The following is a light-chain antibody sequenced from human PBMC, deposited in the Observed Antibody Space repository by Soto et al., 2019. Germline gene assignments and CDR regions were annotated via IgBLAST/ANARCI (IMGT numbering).Light chain of an antibody. CDR3: QQLNSYPFT. J-gene: IGKJ3*01. Sequence: EIVLTQSPATLSLSPGERATLSCRASQSVSNYLAWYQQKPGQAPRLLIYDASSRATGISDRFSGSGSGTEFTLTISSLQPEDFATYYCQQLNSYPFTFGPGTKVDIK. V-gene: IGKV3-11*01. CDR1: QSVSNY. CDR2: DAS.